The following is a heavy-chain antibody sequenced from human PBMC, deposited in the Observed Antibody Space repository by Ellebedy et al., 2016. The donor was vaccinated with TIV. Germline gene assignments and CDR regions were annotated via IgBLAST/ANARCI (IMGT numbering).Heavy chain of an antibody. CDR3: ARGRSWDYDFWGGYYREDNWFES. J-gene: IGHJ5*01. CDR1: GGPISSGGYY. D-gene: IGHD3-3*01. CDR2: IDYRGST. V-gene: IGHV4-31*03. Sequence: MPSETLSLTCTVPGGPISSGGYYWSWIRQHPGKALEWIGYIDYRGSTYYNPSLKSRVTISVDTSKNQFSLRLSSVTAADTAVYYCARGRSWDYDFWGGYYREDNWFESWGQGTLVTVSS.